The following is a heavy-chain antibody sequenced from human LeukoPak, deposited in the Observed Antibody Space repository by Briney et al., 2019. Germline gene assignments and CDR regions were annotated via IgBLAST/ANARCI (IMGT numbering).Heavy chain of an antibody. V-gene: IGHV3-7*01. J-gene: IGHJ5*02. Sequence: GGSLRLSCAAFGFTFSNYGMHWVRQAPGKGLEWVANIKEDGSEKYYVDSVKGRFTISRDNAENSLYLQMNSLRAEDTAVYYCARRRTAVNNCFDPWGQGTLVTVSS. CDR1: GFTFSNYG. CDR3: ARRRTAVNNCFDP. CDR2: IKEDGSEK. D-gene: IGHD6-13*01.